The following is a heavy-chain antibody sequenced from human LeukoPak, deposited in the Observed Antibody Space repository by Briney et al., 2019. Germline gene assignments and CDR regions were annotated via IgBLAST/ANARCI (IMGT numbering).Heavy chain of an antibody. J-gene: IGHJ6*03. D-gene: IGHD1-7*01. CDR1: GGSFSNYY. CDR3: ARRWNYGRNYYIDV. Sequence: SETLSLTCAVYGGSFSNYYWSWIRQTPGKGMEWIGEINDSGRTNYNPSLMSRVTVSVDTSKNQFSLRLTSVTATDTAVYYCARRWNYGRNYYIDVWGKGATVSVSS. CDR2: INDSGRT. V-gene: IGHV4-34*01.